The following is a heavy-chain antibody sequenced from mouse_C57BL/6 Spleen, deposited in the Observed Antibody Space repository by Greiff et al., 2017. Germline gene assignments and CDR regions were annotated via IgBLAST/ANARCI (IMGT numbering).Heavy chain of an antibody. CDR2: IDPSDSYT. D-gene: IGHD4-1*01. CDR1: GYTFTSYW. CDR3: ARRGWDPYYAMDY. J-gene: IGHJ4*01. Sequence: QVQLQQPGAELVKPGASVKLSCKASGYTFTSYWMQWVKQRPGQGLEWIGEIDPSDSYTNYNQKFKGKATLTVDTSSSTAYMQLSSLTSEDSAVYYCARRGWDPYYAMDYWGQGTSGTVSS. V-gene: IGHV1-50*01.